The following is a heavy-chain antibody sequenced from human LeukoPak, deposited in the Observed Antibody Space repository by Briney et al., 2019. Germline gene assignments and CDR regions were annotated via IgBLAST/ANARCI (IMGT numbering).Heavy chain of an antibody. CDR2: THYSGNT. J-gene: IGHJ4*02. CDR3: ARRGRYDSSGYEFDY. Sequence: SQTLSLTCTVSNGSISTGGYYWSWIRQHPGKGLEWIGNTHYSGNTYYNPSLKSRVTISVDTSKSQFSLKLSSVTAADTAVYYCARRGRYDSSGYEFDYWGQGTLVTVSS. CDR1: NGSISTGGYY. D-gene: IGHD3-22*01. V-gene: IGHV4-31*03.